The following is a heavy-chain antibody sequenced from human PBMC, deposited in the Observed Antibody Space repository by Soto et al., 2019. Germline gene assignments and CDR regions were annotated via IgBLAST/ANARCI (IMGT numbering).Heavy chain of an antibody. J-gene: IGHJ6*02. CDR2: IWYDGSNK. CDR3: ARDRWGSSGSTYYGMDV. D-gene: IGHD6-19*01. CDR1: GFTFSSYG. V-gene: IGHV3-33*01. Sequence: QVQLVESGGGVVQPGRSLRLSCAASGFTFSSYGMHWVRQAPGKGLEWVAVIWYDGSNKYYADSVKGRFTISRDNSKNXQYLHMNSLRAEDTAVYYCARDRWGSSGSTYYGMDVWGQGTTVTVSS.